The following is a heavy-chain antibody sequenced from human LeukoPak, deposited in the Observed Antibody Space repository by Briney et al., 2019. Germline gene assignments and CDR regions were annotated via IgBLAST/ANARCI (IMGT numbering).Heavy chain of an antibody. J-gene: IGHJ5*02. CDR2: TNGDGSST. V-gene: IGHV3-74*01. D-gene: IGHD3-10*01. Sequence: GGSLRLSCAASGFSITTYWMHWVRQAPGKGLVWVSRTNGDGSSTTYADSVRGRFTISRDNAKNTLYLHMNSLRAEDTAVYCCTRGNYSQSGPYNWFDPWGQGTLVTVSS. CDR1: GFSITTYW. CDR3: TRGNYSQSGPYNWFDP.